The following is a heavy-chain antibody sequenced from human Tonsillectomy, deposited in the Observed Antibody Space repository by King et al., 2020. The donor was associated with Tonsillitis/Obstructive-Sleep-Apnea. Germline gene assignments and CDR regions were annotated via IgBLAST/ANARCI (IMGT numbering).Heavy chain of an antibody. CDR1: GGSFSGYY. V-gene: IGHV4-34*01. CDR3: ARDDFWSGYYQFDY. D-gene: IGHD3-3*01. J-gene: IGHJ4*02. CDR2: INHSGST. Sequence: VQLQQWGAGLLKPSETLSLTCAVYGGSFSGYYWSWIRQPPGKGLVWIGEINHSGSTNYNPSLKSRVTISVDTSKNKFSLKLSSVTAADTAVYYCARDDFWSGYYQFDYWGQGTLVTVSS.